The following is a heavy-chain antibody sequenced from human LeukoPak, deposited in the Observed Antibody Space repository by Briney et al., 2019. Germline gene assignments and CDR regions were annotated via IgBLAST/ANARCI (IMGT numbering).Heavy chain of an antibody. CDR1: GYNFPIYW. Sequence: GESLKISCQGSGYNFPIYWIGWVRQMPGQGLEWMGIIYPDDSNTIYGPSFQGQVTISADKSIRTAYLQWSSLKASDTAMYYCARRYDSSGYYTLWGQGTLLTVSS. V-gene: IGHV5-51*01. D-gene: IGHD3-22*01. CDR3: ARRYDSSGYYTL. J-gene: IGHJ4*02. CDR2: IYPDDSNT.